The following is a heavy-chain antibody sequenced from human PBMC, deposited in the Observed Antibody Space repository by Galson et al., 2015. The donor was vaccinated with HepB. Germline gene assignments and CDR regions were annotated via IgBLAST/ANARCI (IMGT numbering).Heavy chain of an antibody. CDR1: GGTFSSYA. Sequence: SVKVSCKASGGTFSSYAISWVRQAPGQGLEWMGGIIPILGIANYAQKFQGRVTITADKSTSTAYMELSSLRSEDTAVYYCARDAPLRRIRYFDLWGRGTLVTVSS. D-gene: IGHD2-15*01. V-gene: IGHV1-69*10. CDR2: IIPILGIA. CDR3: ARDAPLRRIRYFDL. J-gene: IGHJ2*01.